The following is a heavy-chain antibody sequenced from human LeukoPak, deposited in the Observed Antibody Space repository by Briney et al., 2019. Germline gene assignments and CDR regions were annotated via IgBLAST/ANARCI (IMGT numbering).Heavy chain of an antibody. V-gene: IGHV3-21*01. CDR2: ISSSSSYI. Sequence: GGSLRLSCAASGFTFSSYSMNWVRQAPGKGLEWVSSISSSSSYIYYADSVKGRFTISRDNAKNSLYLQMNSLRAEDTAVYYCAGGGGYYYYYMDVWGKGTTVTVSS. D-gene: IGHD3-10*01. CDR1: GFTFSSYS. J-gene: IGHJ6*03. CDR3: AGGGGYYYYYMDV.